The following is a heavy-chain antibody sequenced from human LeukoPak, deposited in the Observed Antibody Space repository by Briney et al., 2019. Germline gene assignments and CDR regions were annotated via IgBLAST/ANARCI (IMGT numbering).Heavy chain of an antibody. J-gene: IGHJ4*02. CDR2: ITGRGDSA. CDR1: GITFTNDG. V-gene: IGHV3-23*01. CDR3: ANPMQHSASWYGAIANFDF. D-gene: IGHD6-13*01. Sequence: GGSLRLSCAASGITFTNDGMGWVRQAPGKGLEWVAGITGRGDSAYYADSVKGRFTISRDNSKDTLYLQMDSLRADDTAVYYCANPMQHSASWYGAIANFDFWGQGTLVAVSS.